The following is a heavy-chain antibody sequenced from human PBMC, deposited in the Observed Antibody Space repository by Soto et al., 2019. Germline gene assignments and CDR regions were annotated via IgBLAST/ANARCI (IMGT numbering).Heavy chain of an antibody. J-gene: IGHJ4*02. V-gene: IGHV1-8*01. CDR2: MNPNSGNT. CDR1: GYTFTSYD. CDR3: ATETRWPYYFDY. Sequence: QVQLVQSGAEVKKPGASVKVSCKASGYTFTSYDINWVRQATGQGLAWMGWMNPNSGNTGYAQKFQGRVTMTRNTSISTAYMELSSLRSEDTAVYYCATETRWPYYFDYWGQGTLVTVSS.